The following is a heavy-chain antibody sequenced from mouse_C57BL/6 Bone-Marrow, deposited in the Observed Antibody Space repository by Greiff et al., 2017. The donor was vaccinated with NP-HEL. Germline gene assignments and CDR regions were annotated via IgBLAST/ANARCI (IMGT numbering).Heavy chain of an antibody. J-gene: IGHJ4*01. CDR3: ARRYYGSSPYYYAMDY. V-gene: IGHV1-81*01. CDR1: GYTFTSYG. Sequence: QVQLQQSGAELARPGASVKLSCKASGYTFTSYGISWVKQRTGQGLEWIGEIYPRGGNTYYNEKFKGKATLTADKSSSTAYMEIRSLTSEDSAVYFGARRYYGSSPYYYAMDYWGQGTSVTVSS. D-gene: IGHD1-1*01. CDR2: IYPRGGNT.